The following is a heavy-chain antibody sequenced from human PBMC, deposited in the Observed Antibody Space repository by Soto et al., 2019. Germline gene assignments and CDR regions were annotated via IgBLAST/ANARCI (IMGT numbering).Heavy chain of an antibody. Sequence: GGSLRLSCAASGFTFSSYAMSWVRQAPGKGLEWVSAISGSGGSTYYADSVKGRFTISRDNSKNTLYLQMNSLRAEDTAVYYCAKVRPDYSPNERPRYYYYMDVWGKGTTVTVSS. V-gene: IGHV3-23*01. CDR2: ISGSGGST. D-gene: IGHD4-4*01. CDR1: GFTFSSYA. CDR3: AKVRPDYSPNERPRYYYYMDV. J-gene: IGHJ6*03.